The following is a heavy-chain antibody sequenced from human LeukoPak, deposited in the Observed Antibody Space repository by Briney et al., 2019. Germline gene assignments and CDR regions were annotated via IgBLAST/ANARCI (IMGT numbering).Heavy chain of an antibody. Sequence: PGGSLRLSCAASGFTFSDYYMSWIRQAPGKGLEWVSYISSSGSTIYHAHSVKGRFTISRDNAKNSLYLQMNSLRAEDTAVYYCARVRYYYDSSGYYLADYWGQGTLVTVSS. CDR1: GFTFSDYY. CDR2: ISSSGSTI. V-gene: IGHV3-11*01. J-gene: IGHJ4*02. D-gene: IGHD3-22*01. CDR3: ARVRYYYDSSGYYLADY.